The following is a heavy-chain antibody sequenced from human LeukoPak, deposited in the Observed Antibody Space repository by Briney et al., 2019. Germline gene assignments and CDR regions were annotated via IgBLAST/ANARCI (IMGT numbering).Heavy chain of an antibody. CDR1: GGSISSSSYY. V-gene: IGHV4-39*07. Sequence: SETLSLTCTVSGGSISSSSYYWGWIRQPPGKGLEWIGSIYHSGSTNYNPSLKSRVTISVDKSKNQFSLKLSSVAAADTAVYYCARGPITMVRGVTSPPDYWGQGTLVTVSS. J-gene: IGHJ4*02. D-gene: IGHD3-10*01. CDR2: IYHSGST. CDR3: ARGPITMVRGVTSPPDY.